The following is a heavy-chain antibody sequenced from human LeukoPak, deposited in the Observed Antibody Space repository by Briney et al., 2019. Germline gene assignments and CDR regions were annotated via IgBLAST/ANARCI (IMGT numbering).Heavy chain of an antibody. Sequence: PSETLSLTCTVSGDSISSSGYYWGWIRQPPGKGLEWIASIYYSGRTYYDPSLKSRVTISVDTSKNQFSLKLSSVTAADTAVYYCARGGSYGDYGIDYWGQGTLVTVSS. CDR3: ARGGSYGDYGIDY. J-gene: IGHJ4*02. V-gene: IGHV4-39*07. CDR1: GDSISSSGYY. CDR2: IYYSGRT. D-gene: IGHD4-17*01.